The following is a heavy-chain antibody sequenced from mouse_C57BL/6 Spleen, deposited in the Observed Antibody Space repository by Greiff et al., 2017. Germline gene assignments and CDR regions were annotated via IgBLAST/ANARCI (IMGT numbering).Heavy chain of an antibody. D-gene: IGHD1-1*01. Sequence: VKLQESGAELVRPGTSVKVSCKASGYAFTNYLIEWVKQRSGQGLEWIGVINPGSGGTNYNEKFKGKATLTADKSSSTAYMQLSSLTSEDSAVYFCARSGGSSPFAYWGQGTLVTVSA. CDR1: GYAFTNYL. CDR3: ARSGGSSPFAY. CDR2: INPGSGGT. V-gene: IGHV1-54*01. J-gene: IGHJ3*01.